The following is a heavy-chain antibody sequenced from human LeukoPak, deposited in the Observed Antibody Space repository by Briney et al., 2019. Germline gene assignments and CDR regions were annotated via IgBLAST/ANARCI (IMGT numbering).Heavy chain of an antibody. Sequence: ASVKVSCKASGYTFTDYYIHWVRRAPGQGLEGRGWIDPRSGGTRCTQKFQGRVTMTRDTSISTVYLDLSGMTFDDTALYYCATDNYGTLDYWGQGTLVTVSS. V-gene: IGHV1-2*02. J-gene: IGHJ4*02. CDR1: GYTFTDYY. D-gene: IGHD3-16*01. CDR2: IDPRSGGT. CDR3: ATDNYGTLDY.